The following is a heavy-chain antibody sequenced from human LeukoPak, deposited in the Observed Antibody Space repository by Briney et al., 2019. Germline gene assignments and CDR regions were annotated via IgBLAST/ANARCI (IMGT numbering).Heavy chain of an antibody. Sequence: PGGSLRLSCAASGFTFSNYGMHWVRQVPGTGLDWVAGIWYDGNTKYYANYVKGRFTVSRDNSKNTLYLQMNILRPEDTALYYCARDSGFGELVTYYFDYWGQGTLVTVSS. CDR3: ARDSGFGELVTYYFDY. CDR1: GFTFSNYG. CDR2: IWYDGNTK. D-gene: IGHD3-10*01. J-gene: IGHJ4*02. V-gene: IGHV3-33*01.